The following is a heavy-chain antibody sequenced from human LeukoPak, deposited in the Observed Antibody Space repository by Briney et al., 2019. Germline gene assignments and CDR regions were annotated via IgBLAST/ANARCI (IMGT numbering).Heavy chain of an antibody. J-gene: IGHJ3*02. CDR2: IYSSGST. V-gene: IGHV4-39*07. CDR1: GASVSGSNYY. CDR3: ARGAVTMRGAFDI. Sequence: PSETLSLTCAVSGASVSGSNYYWGWIRQPPGKGLEWIGNIYSSGSTYYNASLQSRVTISIDTSKNQFSLKLSSVTAADTAVYYCARGAVTMRGAFDIWGQGTMVTVSS. D-gene: IGHD4-17*01.